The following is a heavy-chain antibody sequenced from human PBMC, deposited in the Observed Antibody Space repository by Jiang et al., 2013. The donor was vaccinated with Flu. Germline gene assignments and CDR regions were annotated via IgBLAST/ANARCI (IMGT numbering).Heavy chain of an antibody. Sequence: VSGISWNSGSIGYADSVKGRFTISRDNAKNSLYLQMNSLRAEDTALYYCAKDNGARRLLVFEDWGQGTLVTVSS. J-gene: IGHJ4*02. CDR2: ISWNSGSI. V-gene: IGHV3-9*01. CDR3: AKDNGARRLLVFED. D-gene: IGHD1-26*01.